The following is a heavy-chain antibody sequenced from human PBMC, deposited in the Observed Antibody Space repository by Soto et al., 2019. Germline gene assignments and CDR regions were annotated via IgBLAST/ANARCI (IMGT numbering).Heavy chain of an antibody. V-gene: IGHV4-30-4*01. CDR1: GASIRSTDYY. CDR3: VRTARQGAVAPHWFDR. CDR2: VYYTGST. Sequence: LSLTCTVSGASIRSTDYYWSWIRQAPGKGLEWIGYVYYTGSTYYHPSLMSRLTISVDTSKNQFSLKLTSVTAAETAVYYCVRTARQGAVAPHWFDRWGQGTQVTVSS. D-gene: IGHD2-21*02. J-gene: IGHJ5*02.